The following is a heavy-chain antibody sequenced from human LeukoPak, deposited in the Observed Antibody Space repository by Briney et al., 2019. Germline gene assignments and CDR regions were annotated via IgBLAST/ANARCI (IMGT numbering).Heavy chain of an antibody. Sequence: SETLSLTCTVSGGSISGYYWTWIRQPAGKGLEWIGRIYTSGNTNCNPSLKSRVTMSVDTSKNQFSLKLSSVTAADTAVYYCARDGTNSGWAFDYWGQGTLVTVSS. V-gene: IGHV4-4*07. CDR2: IYTSGNT. J-gene: IGHJ4*02. CDR3: ARDGTNSGWAFDY. CDR1: GGSISGYY. D-gene: IGHD6-19*01.